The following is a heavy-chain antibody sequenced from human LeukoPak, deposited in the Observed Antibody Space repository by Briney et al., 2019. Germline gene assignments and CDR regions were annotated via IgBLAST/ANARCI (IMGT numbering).Heavy chain of an antibody. D-gene: IGHD3-16*01. CDR2: IQPDGSEQ. CDR3: ASQSFARFDP. CDR1: GFAFSRSW. J-gene: IGHJ5*02. V-gene: IGHV3-7*01. Sequence: PGGSLRLSCVASGFAFSRSWMSWVRQAPGKGLEWVGNIQPDGSEQYPVDSVKGRFTISRDNSRNSLFLQMSGLRVEDTAVYYCASQSFARFDPWGQGTLVTVSS.